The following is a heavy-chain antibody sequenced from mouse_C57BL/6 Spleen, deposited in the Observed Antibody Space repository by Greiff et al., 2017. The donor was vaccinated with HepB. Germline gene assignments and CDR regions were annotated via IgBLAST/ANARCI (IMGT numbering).Heavy chain of an antibody. Sequence: EVQLQQSGPVLSRPGASVKMSCKTSVYTFTSYWMYWVKQRPGQGLEWIGAIYPGNSDTSYNQKFKGKAKLTAVTSAGTASMELSRLTIEDSAVYYCKRGEWPLDYWGQGTTLTVSS. CDR1: VYTFTSYW. V-gene: IGHV1-5*01. J-gene: IGHJ2*01. CDR3: KRGEWPLDY. CDR2: IYPGNSDT.